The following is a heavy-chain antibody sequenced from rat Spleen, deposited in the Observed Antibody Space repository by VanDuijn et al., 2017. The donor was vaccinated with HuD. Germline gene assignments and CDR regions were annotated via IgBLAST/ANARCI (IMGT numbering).Heavy chain of an antibody. V-gene: IGHV5-25*01. CDR3: GRHGYNSYFDY. CDR2: ISPSGGST. D-gene: IGHD1-9*01. CDR1: GFTFSSYD. J-gene: IGHJ3*01. Sequence: EVQLVESGGGLVQPGRSMKLSCAASGFTFSSYDMAWVRQAPTKGLEWVASISPSGGSTYYRDSMKGRFTVSRDNAKSTLYLQMDSLRSGDTATYYCGRHGYNSYFDYWGQGTLVTVSS.